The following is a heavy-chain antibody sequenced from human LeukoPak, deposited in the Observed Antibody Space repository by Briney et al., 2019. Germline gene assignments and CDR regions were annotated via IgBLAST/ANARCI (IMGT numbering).Heavy chain of an antibody. CDR2: ISSNGRGT. J-gene: IGHJ4*02. Sequence: QTGGSLRLSCAASGFTFSSSSMHWVRQAPGKGLEYVSGISSNGRGTYSANSVKGRFTISRDNSKNTLYLQMGSLRPEDMAVYYCAKDGLADYYDSSGYGLDYWGQGTLVTVSS. D-gene: IGHD3-22*01. CDR3: AKDGLADYYDSSGYGLDY. V-gene: IGHV3-64*01. CDR1: GFTFSSSS.